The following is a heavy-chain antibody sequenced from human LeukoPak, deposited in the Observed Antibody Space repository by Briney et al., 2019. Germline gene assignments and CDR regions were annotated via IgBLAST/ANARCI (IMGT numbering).Heavy chain of an antibody. J-gene: IGHJ5*02. CDR2: IYYNGNT. CDR3: ARDLHGYCSGGSCYSGGWFDP. Sequence: SETLSPTCTVSGGSISSSSYYWGWIRQPPGKGLAWIGTIYYNGNTYYNPSLKSRVTISVDTSKNQFSLKLTSVTAADTAVYYCARDLHGYCSGGSCYSGGWFDPWGQGTLVTVSS. CDR1: GGSISSSSYY. V-gene: IGHV4-39*07. D-gene: IGHD2-15*01.